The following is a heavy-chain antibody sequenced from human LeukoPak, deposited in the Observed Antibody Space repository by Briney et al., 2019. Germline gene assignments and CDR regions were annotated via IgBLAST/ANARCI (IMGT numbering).Heavy chain of an antibody. CDR2: ISGSGGST. CDR3: AKHSESSGWYGAFDI. J-gene: IGHJ3*02. V-gene: IGHV3-23*01. CDR1: GFTFSNYA. Sequence: GGSLRLSCAASGFTFSNYAMSWVRQAPGKGLEWVSAISGSGGSTYYADSVKGRFTISRDNSKNTLYLQMNSLRAEDTAVYYCAKHSESSGWYGAFDIWGQGTMVTVSS. D-gene: IGHD6-19*01.